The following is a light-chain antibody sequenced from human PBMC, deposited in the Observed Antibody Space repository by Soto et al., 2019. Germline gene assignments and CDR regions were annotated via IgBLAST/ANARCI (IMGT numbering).Light chain of an antibody. CDR3: SSYAITSTPIYV. V-gene: IGLV2-14*01. Sequence: QSVLAQPASVSGSPGQSISISCTGTSSDVGRYNYVSWYQHHPGKAPKLIISEVSNRPSGISTRFSGSKFGNTASLTISGLQAEDDADYYCSSYAITSTPIYVFGTGTKLTVL. CDR2: EVS. J-gene: IGLJ1*01. CDR1: SSDVGRYNY.